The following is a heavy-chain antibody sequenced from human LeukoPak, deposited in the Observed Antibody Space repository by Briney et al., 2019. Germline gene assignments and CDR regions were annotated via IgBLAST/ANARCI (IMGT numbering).Heavy chain of an antibody. CDR2: IYYSGST. Sequence: SETLSLTCTVSGGSISSYYWSWIRQPPGKGLEWIGYIYYSGSTNYNPSLKSRVTISVDTSKNQFSLKLSSVTAADTAVYYCASSYSSGWWGGYYYYGMDVWGQGTTVTVSS. CDR3: ASSYSSGWWGGYYYYGMDV. V-gene: IGHV4-59*08. D-gene: IGHD6-19*01. J-gene: IGHJ6*02. CDR1: GGSISSYY.